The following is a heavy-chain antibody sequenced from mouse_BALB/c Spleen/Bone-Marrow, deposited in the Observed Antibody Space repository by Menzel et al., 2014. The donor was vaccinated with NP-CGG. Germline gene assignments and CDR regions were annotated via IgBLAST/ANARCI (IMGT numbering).Heavy chain of an antibody. V-gene: IGHV1-9*01. D-gene: IGHD2-10*01. CDR2: ILPGSGST. CDR1: GYTFSSYW. CDR3: ARGAYYGNYFDY. Sequence: QLQQSGAELMKPGASVKISCKATGYTFSSYWIEWVKQRPGHGLEWIGEILPGSGSTNYNEKFKGKATFTADTSSNTAYMQLSSLTSEDSAVYYCARGAYYGNYFDYWGQGTTLTASS. J-gene: IGHJ2*01.